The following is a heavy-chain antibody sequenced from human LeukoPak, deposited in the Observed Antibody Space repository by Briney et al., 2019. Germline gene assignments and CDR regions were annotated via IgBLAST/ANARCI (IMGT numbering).Heavy chain of an antibody. Sequence: GGSLRLSCAASGFTFSSYGMHWVRQAPGKGLEWVSSISSSSSYIYYADSVKGRFTISRDNAKNSLYLQMNSLRAEDTAVYYCARDGSTLGEDYWGQGTLVTVSS. J-gene: IGHJ4*02. V-gene: IGHV3-21*01. CDR1: GFTFSSYG. CDR3: ARDGSTLGEDY. D-gene: IGHD3-16*01. CDR2: ISSSSSYI.